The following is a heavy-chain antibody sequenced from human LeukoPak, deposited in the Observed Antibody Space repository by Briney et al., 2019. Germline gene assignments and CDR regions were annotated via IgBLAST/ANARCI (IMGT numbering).Heavy chain of an antibody. J-gene: IGHJ4*02. D-gene: IGHD3-22*01. CDR3: ARDLYYYDSSGYYYPDY. CDR1: GFTFSSYA. Sequence: GRSLRLSCAASGFTFSSYAMHWVRQAPGKGLEWVAVISYDGSNKYYADSVKGRFTISRDNSKNTLYLQMNSLRAEDTAAYYCARDLYYYDSSGYYYPDYWGQGTLVTVSS. V-gene: IGHV3-30*01. CDR2: ISYDGSNK.